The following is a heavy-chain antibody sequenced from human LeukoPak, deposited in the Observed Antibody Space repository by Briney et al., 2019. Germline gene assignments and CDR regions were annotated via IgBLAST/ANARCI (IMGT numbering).Heavy chain of an antibody. CDR1: GFTFSSSW. D-gene: IGHD3-10*01. CDR3: ARPSQYGSGTDYYFDS. J-gene: IGHJ4*02. CDR2: IRTKANNYAT. Sequence: GGSLRLSCAASGFTFSSSWMSWVRQAPGKGLEWVGHIRTKANNYATIYAASVKGRFTISRDDSKNTAYLQMNSLKTEDTAVYYCARPSQYGSGTDYYFDSWGQGTLVTVSS. V-gene: IGHV3-73*01.